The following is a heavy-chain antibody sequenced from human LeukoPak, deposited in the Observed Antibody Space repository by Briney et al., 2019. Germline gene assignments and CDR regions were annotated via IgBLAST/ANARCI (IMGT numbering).Heavy chain of an antibody. CDR3: AKGVYDILTGYYPHFDY. D-gene: IGHD3-9*01. J-gene: IGHJ4*02. CDR1: GFTFSSYA. V-gene: IGHV3-23*01. Sequence: PGGSLRLSWAASGFTFSSYAMHWVRQAPGKGLEWVSAISGSGGRTYYADSVKGRFTISRDNSKNTLYLQMNSLRAEDTAVYYCAKGVYDILTGYYPHFDYWGQGTLVTVSS. CDR2: ISGSGGRT.